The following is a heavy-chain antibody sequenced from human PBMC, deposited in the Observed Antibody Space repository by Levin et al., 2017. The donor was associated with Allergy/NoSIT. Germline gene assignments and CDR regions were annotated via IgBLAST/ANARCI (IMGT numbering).Heavy chain of an antibody. V-gene: IGHV5-51*01. CDR2: IYPGDSDT. D-gene: IGHD4-23*01. CDR1: GYSFTNYW. J-gene: IGHJ6*02. Sequence: PGESLKISCKGSGYSFTNYWIGWVRQMPGKGLEWMGIIYPGDSDTKYSPSFQGQVTISADTSISTAYLQWRSLKASDTAMYYCATHSKNLRWANDYYYYTMDVWGQGTTVTVSS. CDR3: ATHSKNLRWANDYYYYTMDV.